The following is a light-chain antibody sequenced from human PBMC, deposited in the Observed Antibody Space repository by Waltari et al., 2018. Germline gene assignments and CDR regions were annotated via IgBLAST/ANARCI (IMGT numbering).Light chain of an antibody. CDR2: GKD. V-gene: IGLV3-19*01. CDR1: SLRTPY. J-gene: IGLJ3*02. CDR3: SSRNGRANQVV. Sequence: SSELTQHPAVSVALGQTVRFTCQGDSLRTPYANWYQLKPGQAPVLVIYGKDKRPSGIPDRISGYSSGTTSSLTITGAQAEDEADYYCSSRNGRANQVVFAGGTKVTVL.